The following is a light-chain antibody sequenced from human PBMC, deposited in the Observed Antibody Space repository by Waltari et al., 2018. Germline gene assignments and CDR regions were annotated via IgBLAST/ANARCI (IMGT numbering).Light chain of an antibody. CDR2: GVT. CDR1: SNDAGGYDY. Sequence: QSAMTQPASVSGSPGQSITLSCTGTSNDAGGYDYVSWFQQHPDKAPNLMIYGVTNRPSGVSNRFFGSKSGNTASLTISGLQAEDEADYYCSSYTRSDTLVFGGGTRLTVL. CDR3: SSYTRSDTLV. V-gene: IGLV2-14*01. J-gene: IGLJ3*02.